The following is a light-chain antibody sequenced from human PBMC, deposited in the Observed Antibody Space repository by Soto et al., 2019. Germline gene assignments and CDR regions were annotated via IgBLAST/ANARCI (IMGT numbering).Light chain of an antibody. CDR3: QQYNNWPPWT. CDR2: GAS. Sequence: IEMTQSPATLSVPTGDTATLSCRASQSVSSNVAWYQRRPGQAPRLLIYGASTRATGIPARFSGSGSGTHFTLAISSLQSEDFALYYCQQYNNWPPWTFGQGTKVEIK. V-gene: IGKV3-15*01. CDR1: QSVSSN. J-gene: IGKJ1*01.